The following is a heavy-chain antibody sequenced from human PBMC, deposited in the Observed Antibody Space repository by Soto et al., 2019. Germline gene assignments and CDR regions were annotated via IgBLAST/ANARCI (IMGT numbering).Heavy chain of an antibody. D-gene: IGHD6-19*01. Sequence: QVQLVESGGGVVQPGRSLRLSCAASGFTFSSYGMHWVRQAPGKGLEWVAVIWYDGSNKYYADSVKGRFTISRDNSKNTPYLQMNSLRAEDTGVYYCARAPRGSSGWLDYWGQGTLVTVSS. CDR1: GFTFSSYG. CDR3: ARAPRGSSGWLDY. V-gene: IGHV3-33*01. J-gene: IGHJ4*02. CDR2: IWYDGSNK.